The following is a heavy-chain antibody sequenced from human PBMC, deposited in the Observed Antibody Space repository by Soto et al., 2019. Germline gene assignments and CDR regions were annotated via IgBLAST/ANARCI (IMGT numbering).Heavy chain of an antibody. V-gene: IGHV1-69*02. D-gene: IGHD6-19*01. CDR3: ARAPRGYSSGWYAIDY. J-gene: IGHJ4*02. Sequence: QVQLVQSGAEVKKPGSSVKVSCKASGGTFSSYTISWVRQAPGQGLEWMGRIIPILGIANYAQKFQGRVTITADKSTSTAYMELSSLRSEDTAVYYCARAPRGYSSGWYAIDYWGQGTLVTVSS. CDR1: GGTFSSYT. CDR2: IIPILGIA.